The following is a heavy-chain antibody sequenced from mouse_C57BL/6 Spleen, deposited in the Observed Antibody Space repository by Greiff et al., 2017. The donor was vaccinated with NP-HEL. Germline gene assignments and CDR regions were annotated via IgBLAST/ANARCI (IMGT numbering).Heavy chain of an antibody. Sequence: EVQLQQSGPELVKPGASVKISCKASGYSFTGYYMNWVKQSPEKSLEWIGEINPSTGGTTYNQKFKAKATLTVDKSSSTAYMQLKSLTSEDSAVYYCASIYYDYGYAMDYWGQGTSVTVSS. CDR2: INPSTGGT. V-gene: IGHV1-42*01. J-gene: IGHJ4*01. CDR1: GYSFTGYY. CDR3: ASIYYDYGYAMDY. D-gene: IGHD2-4*01.